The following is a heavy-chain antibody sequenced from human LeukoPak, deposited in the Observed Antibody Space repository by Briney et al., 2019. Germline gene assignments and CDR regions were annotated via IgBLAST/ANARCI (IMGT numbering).Heavy chain of an antibody. CDR3: ARVDRSSWYYFDY. CDR1: GFTFSSYW. CDR2: IKQDGSEK. D-gene: IGHD6-13*01. V-gene: IGHV3-7*01. J-gene: IGHJ4*02. Sequence: GGSLRLSCAASGFTFSSYWMSWVRQAPGKGLEWVANIKQDGSEKYYVDSVKGRFTISRDNAKNSLYLQMNSLRAEDTAVYYCARVDRSSWYYFDYWGQGTLVTVSS.